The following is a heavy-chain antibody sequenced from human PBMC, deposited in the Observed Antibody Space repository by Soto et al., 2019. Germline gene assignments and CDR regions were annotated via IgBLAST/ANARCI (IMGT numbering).Heavy chain of an antibody. CDR1: GYTFTGYY. CDR2: INPNSGGT. Sequence: GASVKVSCKASGYTFTGYYMHWVRQAPGQGLEWMGWINPNSGGTNYAQKFQGWVTMTRDTPISTAYMELSRLRSDDTAVYYCARAGGQWLENYYYYYGMDVWGQGTTVTVS. CDR3: ARAGGQWLENYYYYYGMDV. V-gene: IGHV1-2*04. D-gene: IGHD6-19*01. J-gene: IGHJ6*02.